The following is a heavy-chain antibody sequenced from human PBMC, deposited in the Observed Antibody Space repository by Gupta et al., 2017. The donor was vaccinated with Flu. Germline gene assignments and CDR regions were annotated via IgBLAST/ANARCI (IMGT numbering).Heavy chain of an antibody. V-gene: IGHV3-9*01. CDR2: ISWNSGSI. CDR1: GFTFDDYA. CDR3: AKDGYCSSTSCYWDPYYYYGMDV. D-gene: IGHD2-2*01. J-gene: IGHJ6*02. Sequence: EVQLVESGGGLVQPGRSLRLSCAASGFTFDDYAMHWVRQAPGKGLVWVSGISWNSGSIGYADSVKGRFTISRDNAKNSLYLQMNSLRAEDTALYYCAKDGYCSSTSCYWDPYYYYGMDVWGQGTTVTVSS.